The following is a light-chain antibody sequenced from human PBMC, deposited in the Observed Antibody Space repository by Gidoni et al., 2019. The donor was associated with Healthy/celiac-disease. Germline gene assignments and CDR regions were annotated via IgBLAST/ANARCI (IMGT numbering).Light chain of an antibody. J-gene: IGLJ1*01. V-gene: IGLV2-14*01. CDR2: DVS. CDR3: SSYTSSSTRV. CDR1: SSAVGGYNY. Sequence: QSALTQPATVAGATGKSITISCFGTSSAVGGYNYVSWYQQHPGKAPKLMIYDVSNRPSGVSNRFSGSKSGNTASLTISGLQAEDEADYYCSSYTSSSTRVFGTGTKVTVL.